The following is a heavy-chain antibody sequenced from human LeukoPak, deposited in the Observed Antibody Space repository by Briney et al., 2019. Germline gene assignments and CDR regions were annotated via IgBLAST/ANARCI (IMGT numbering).Heavy chain of an antibody. CDR2: IYTSGST. V-gene: IGHV4-4*07. D-gene: IGHD3-10*01. CDR3: ARPGARGSGRVHGYYYYYMDV. J-gene: IGHJ6*03. Sequence: SETLSLTCTVSGGSISSYYWSWIRQPAGKGLEWIGRIYTSGSTNYNPSLKSRVTISVDTSKNQFSLKLSSVTAADTAVYYCARPGARGSGRVHGYYYYYMDVGGKGPTVTISS. CDR1: GGSISSYY.